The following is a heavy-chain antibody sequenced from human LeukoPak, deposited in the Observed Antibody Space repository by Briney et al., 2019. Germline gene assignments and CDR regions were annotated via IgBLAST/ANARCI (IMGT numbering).Heavy chain of an antibody. J-gene: IGHJ6*02. V-gene: IGHV3-53*01. CDR2: IYSGGST. CDR1: GFTGSSNY. D-gene: IGHD3-3*01. Sequence: GGSLRLSCAASGFTGSSNYMSLVRQAPGKGLEWVSVIYSGGSTYYADSVTGRFTISRDNSKNTLYLQMNSLRAEDTDVYYCARGLDFWSGYSHGMDVWGQGTTVTVSS. CDR3: ARGLDFWSGYSHGMDV.